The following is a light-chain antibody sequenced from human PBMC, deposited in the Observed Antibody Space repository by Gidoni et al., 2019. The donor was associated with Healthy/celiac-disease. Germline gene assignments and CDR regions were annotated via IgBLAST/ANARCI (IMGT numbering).Light chain of an antibody. Sequence: EIVLTQSPGTLSLSPGERATLSCRASQSVSSSYLAWYQQKPGQAPRLLIYGASSRATGIPDRFSGSGSGTDFTLTISRLEPEDFAVYYCQQYGSSPWDTFXGXTKVEIK. CDR3: QQYGSSPWDT. CDR2: GAS. V-gene: IGKV3-20*01. J-gene: IGKJ4*01. CDR1: QSVSSSY.